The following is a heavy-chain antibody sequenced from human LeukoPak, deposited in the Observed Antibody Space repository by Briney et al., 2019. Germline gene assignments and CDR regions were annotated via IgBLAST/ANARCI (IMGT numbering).Heavy chain of an antibody. J-gene: IGHJ4*02. CDR2: INGDGSST. D-gene: IGHD1-26*01. CDR1: GFTFSNYW. CDR3: ALIVGDTAV. V-gene: IGHV3-74*01. Sequence: GGSLRLSCAASGFTFSNYWIHWVRQAPGKGLVWVSRINGDGSSTKYADSVKGRFTISRDNAKNTLYLQMSSLRLEDTAVYYCALIVGDTAVWGQGTLVTVSS.